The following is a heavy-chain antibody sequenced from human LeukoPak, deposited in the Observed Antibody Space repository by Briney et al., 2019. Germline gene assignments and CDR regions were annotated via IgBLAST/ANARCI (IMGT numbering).Heavy chain of an antibody. Sequence: GESLKISCKGSGYSFTTYWIAWVRQMPGKGLEWMGIIYPGDSDTRYSPSFQGRVTISADKSVSTAYLQWSSLRASDTAMYYCARRVYYSYGSDYWGQGTLVTVSS. D-gene: IGHD5-18*01. V-gene: IGHV5-51*01. CDR2: IYPGDSDT. J-gene: IGHJ4*02. CDR1: GYSFTTYW. CDR3: ARRVYYSYGSDY.